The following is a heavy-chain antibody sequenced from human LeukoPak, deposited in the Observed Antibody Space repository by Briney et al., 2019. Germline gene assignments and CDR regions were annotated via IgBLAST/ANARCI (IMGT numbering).Heavy chain of an antibody. J-gene: IGHJ4*02. V-gene: IGHV1-18*01. Sequence: GASVKVSCKASGNTFSKSIINWVRQAPGQGLEWMGWISDYNGNTKYAGKFQGRVTMTTDTATSAAYMELKSLSSDDTAMYFCARDKDYSYGVFASWGQGTLVTVSS. D-gene: IGHD5-18*01. CDR3: ARDKDYSYGVFAS. CDR1: GNTFSKSI. CDR2: ISDYNGNT.